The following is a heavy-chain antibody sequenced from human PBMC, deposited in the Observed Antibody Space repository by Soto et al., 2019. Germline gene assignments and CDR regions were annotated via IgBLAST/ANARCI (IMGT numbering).Heavy chain of an antibody. Sequence: ASVKVSCKASGYTFTSYDINWVRQATGQGLEWMGWMNPNSGNTGYAQKFQGRVTMTRDTSTSTVYMELSSLRSEDTAVYYCARDPSRSSEGRDWFDPWGQGTLVTVSS. CDR2: MNPNSGNT. J-gene: IGHJ5*02. CDR3: ARDPSRSSEGRDWFDP. V-gene: IGHV1-8*01. D-gene: IGHD6-19*01. CDR1: GYTFTSYD.